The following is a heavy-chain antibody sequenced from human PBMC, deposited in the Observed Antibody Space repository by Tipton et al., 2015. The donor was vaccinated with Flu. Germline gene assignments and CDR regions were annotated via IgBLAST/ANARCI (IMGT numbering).Heavy chain of an antibody. CDR1: GDSIGGFW. CDR2: INPSGSS. Sequence: LRLSCTVSGDSIGGFWWTWIRQPPGKGLEYIGYINPSGSSNYNPSLKGRVTMSLDTSRNQLSLRLTSVTAADTALYYCVRDGGVHWGRGTQVTVSS. V-gene: IGHV4-59*01. J-gene: IGHJ4*02. D-gene: IGHD3-16*01. CDR3: VRDGGVH.